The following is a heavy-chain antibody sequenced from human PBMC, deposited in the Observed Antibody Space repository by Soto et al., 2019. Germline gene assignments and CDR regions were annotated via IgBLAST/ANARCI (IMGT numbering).Heavy chain of an antibody. CDR2: IYGTGNT. J-gene: IGHJ6*02. Sequence: QLQLQESGPGLVKPSETLSLSCTVSGGSISSSFYWGWIRQPPGKGLEWIGSIYGTGNTYYNPSLKGRVTISANTSRNPCFLNLISVTAADTAVYYCRMSSRYSTDVWGQGATVTVSS. CDR3: RMSSRYSTDV. D-gene: IGHD6-19*01. V-gene: IGHV4-39*01. CDR1: GGSISSSFY.